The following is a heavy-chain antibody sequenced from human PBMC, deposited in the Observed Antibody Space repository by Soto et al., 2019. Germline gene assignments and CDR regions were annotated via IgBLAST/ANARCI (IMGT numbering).Heavy chain of an antibody. J-gene: IGHJ4*02. CDR3: ATDHAMHYGDYLFQH. Sequence: QVQLTQSGTEVKKPGSSVTVSCKLSGDTLNSYTINWVRQAPGQGLEWMGRIIPILDKAHYTEKFEGRLTVTADYMELRSLTSEDTAFYYCATDHAMHYGDYLFQHWGQGTLVTVSS. CDR1: GDTLNSYT. V-gene: IGHV1-69*08. D-gene: IGHD4-17*01. CDR2: IIPILDKA.